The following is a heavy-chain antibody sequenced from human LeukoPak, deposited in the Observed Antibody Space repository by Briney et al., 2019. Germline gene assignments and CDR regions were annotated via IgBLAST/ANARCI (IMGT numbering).Heavy chain of an antibody. V-gene: IGHV5-51*01. CDR3: AREGTLWFGELLAKDDVSPAEYGMDV. CDR1: GYSFTSYW. D-gene: IGHD3-10*01. Sequence: GESLTISCKGSGYSFTSYWIGWVCQMTGNSLQWMGIIYPGDCDTGYSPSFQGDVTTSADKSISTAYRQWSSLKASDNAMYYCAREGTLWFGELLAKDDVSPAEYGMDVWGQGTTVTVSS. J-gene: IGHJ6*02. CDR2: IYPGDCDT.